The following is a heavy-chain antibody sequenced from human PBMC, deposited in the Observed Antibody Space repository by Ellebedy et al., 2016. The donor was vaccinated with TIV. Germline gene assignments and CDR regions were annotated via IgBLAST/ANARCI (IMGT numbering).Heavy chain of an antibody. CDR3: AKRVTMVREVITYYHYAMDV. CDR1: GFTFSSYS. Sequence: PGGSLRLSCAASGFTFSSYSMHWVRQAPGKGLEWVSYISSISSTISYADSVKGRFTISRDNAKNSLYLQMNSLRGEDTAVYYCAKRVTMVREVITYYHYAMDVWGQGTTVTVSS. D-gene: IGHD3-10*01. J-gene: IGHJ6*02. V-gene: IGHV3-48*01. CDR2: ISSISSTI.